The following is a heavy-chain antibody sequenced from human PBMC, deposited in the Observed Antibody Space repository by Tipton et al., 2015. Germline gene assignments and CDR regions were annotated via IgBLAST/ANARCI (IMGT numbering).Heavy chain of an antibody. V-gene: IGHV3-53*01. Sequence: SLRLSCAASGFSVRSNDMNWVRQAPGQGLVWVSFISTEVTTLSADSVKGRFTISRDTSKNTLYLQMHNLGVEDTAVYYCATHVGGPQRLGVVSGITYQYSAMDIWGQGTTVTVSS. D-gene: IGHD3-3*01. CDR2: ISTEVTT. CDR1: GFSVRSND. CDR3: ATHVGGPQRLGVVSGITYQYSAMDI. J-gene: IGHJ6*02.